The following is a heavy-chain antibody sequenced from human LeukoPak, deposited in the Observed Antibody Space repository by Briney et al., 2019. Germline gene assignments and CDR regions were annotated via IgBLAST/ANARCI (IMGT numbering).Heavy chain of an antibody. V-gene: IGHV1-69*04. J-gene: IGHJ4*02. Sequence: SVKVSCKASGGTFSSYAISWVRQAPGQGLEWMGRIIPILGIANYAQKFQGRVTITADKSTSTAYMELSSLRSEDTAVYYCARDPAGYYYDSSGPYYFDYWGQGTLVTVSS. CDR2: IIPILGIA. CDR1: GGTFSSYA. D-gene: IGHD3-22*01. CDR3: ARDPAGYYYDSSGPYYFDY.